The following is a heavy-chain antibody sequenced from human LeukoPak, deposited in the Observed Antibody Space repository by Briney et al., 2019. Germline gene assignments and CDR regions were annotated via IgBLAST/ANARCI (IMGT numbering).Heavy chain of an antibody. V-gene: IGHV1-18*04. J-gene: IGHJ4*02. CDR2: ISAYNGNT. CDR3: ARSAVADTLSAYYFEY. D-gene: IGHD6-19*01. CDR1: GYTFITND. Sequence: ASVKASCKASGYTFITNDISWVRQAPGQGLEWMGWISAYNGNTNYAQKLQGRVTMTTDTSTNTAYMELRSLRSDDTAVYYCARSAVADTLSAYYFEYWGQGTLVTVSS.